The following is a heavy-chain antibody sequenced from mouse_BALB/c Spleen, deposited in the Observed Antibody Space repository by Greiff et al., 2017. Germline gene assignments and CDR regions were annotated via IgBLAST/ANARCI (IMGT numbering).Heavy chain of an antibody. V-gene: IGHV1-15*01. J-gene: IGHJ2*01. CDR3: TRELGDYFDY. CDR1: GYTFTDYE. D-gene: IGHD4-1*01. CDR2: IDPETGGT. Sequence: VQLQQSGAELVRPGASVTLSCKASGYTFTDYEMHWVKQTPVHGLEWIGAIDPETGGTAYNQKFKGKATLTADKSSSTAYMELRSLTSEDSAVYYCTRELGDYFDYGGQGTTRTVSS.